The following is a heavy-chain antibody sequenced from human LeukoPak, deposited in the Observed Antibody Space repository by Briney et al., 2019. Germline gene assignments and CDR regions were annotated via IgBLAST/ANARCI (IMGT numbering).Heavy chain of an antibody. D-gene: IGHD3-10*01. CDR2: ISYDGSNK. CDR3: ARGGSGL. CDR1: GFTFSSYA. J-gene: IGHJ4*02. V-gene: IGHV3-30-3*01. Sequence: PGGSLGLSCAASGFTFSSYAMHWVRQAPGKGLEWVAVISYDGSNKYYADSVKGRFTISRDNSKNTLYLQMNSLRAEDTAVYYCARGGSGLWGQGTLVTVSS.